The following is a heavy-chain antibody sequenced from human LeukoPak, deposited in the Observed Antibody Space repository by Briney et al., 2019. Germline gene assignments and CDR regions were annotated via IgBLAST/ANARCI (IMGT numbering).Heavy chain of an antibody. V-gene: IGHV3-23*01. D-gene: IGHD6-19*01. CDR1: GFTFSSYA. CDR2: ISGSGGST. CDR3: AKVRWGTVAGRSMDV. Sequence: GGSLRLSCAASGFTFSSYAMSWVRQAPGKGLEWVSAISGSGGSTYYADSVKGRFTISRDNSKNTLYLQMNSLRAEDTAVYYCAKVRWGTVAGRSMDVWGQGTTVTVSS. J-gene: IGHJ6*02.